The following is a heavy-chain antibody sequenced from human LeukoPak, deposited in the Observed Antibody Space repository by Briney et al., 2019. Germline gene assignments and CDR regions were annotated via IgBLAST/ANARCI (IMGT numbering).Heavy chain of an antibody. CDR3: ARSPEYYFDY. J-gene: IGHJ4*02. D-gene: IGHD1-14*01. Sequence: SETLSLTCAVYGGSFSGYYWSWIRQPPGKGLEWIGYIYYSGSTYYNPSLKSRVTISVDTSENQFSLKLTSVTAADTAVYYCARSPEYYFDYWGQGTLVTVSS. V-gene: IGHV4-34*09. CDR1: GGSFSGYY. CDR2: IYYSGST.